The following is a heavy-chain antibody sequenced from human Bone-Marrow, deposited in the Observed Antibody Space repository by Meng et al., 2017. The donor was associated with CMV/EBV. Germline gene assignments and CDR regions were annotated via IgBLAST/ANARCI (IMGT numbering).Heavy chain of an antibody. Sequence: GGSLRLSCAASGFTFSSYWMSWVRQAPGKGLEWVANIKQDGSEKYYVDSVKGRFTISRDNAKNSLYLQMNSLRAEDTAVYCCAREGTIFGAEPYYFDYWGQATLVAVSS. J-gene: IGHJ4*02. CDR1: GFTFSSYW. D-gene: IGHD3-3*01. CDR3: AREGTIFGAEPYYFDY. V-gene: IGHV3-7*01. CDR2: IKQDGSEK.